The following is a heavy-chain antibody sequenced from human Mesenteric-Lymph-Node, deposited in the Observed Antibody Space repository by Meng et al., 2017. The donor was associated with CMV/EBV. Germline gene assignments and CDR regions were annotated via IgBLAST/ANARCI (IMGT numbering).Heavy chain of an antibody. J-gene: IGHJ5*02. CDR2: IYYSGTT. D-gene: IGHD2-2*01. Sequence: SETLSLTCTVSGGSISSNNYYWGWIRQPPGRGLEWIGSIYYSGTTYYNPSLKSRVTISVDTSKNQFSLKLNSVTAADTAVYYCARGWTAAVPSNWFDPWGQGTLVTVSS. V-gene: IGHV4-39*01. CDR1: GGSISSNNYY. CDR3: ARGWTAAVPSNWFDP.